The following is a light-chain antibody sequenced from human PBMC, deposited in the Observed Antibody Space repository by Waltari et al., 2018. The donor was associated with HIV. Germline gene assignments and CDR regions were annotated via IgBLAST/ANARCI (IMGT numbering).Light chain of an antibody. V-gene: IGLV2-14*01. CDR2: EVN. Sequence: QSALTQPASVSGSPGQSITISCTGTSSDVGGYNYVSWYQQHPGKAPKLMMSEVNNRTSGVSNRFSGSKSGNTASLTISGLQAEDEADYYCSSYTSSSTLYVFGTGTKVTVL. J-gene: IGLJ1*01. CDR3: SSYTSSSTLYV. CDR1: SSDVGGYNY.